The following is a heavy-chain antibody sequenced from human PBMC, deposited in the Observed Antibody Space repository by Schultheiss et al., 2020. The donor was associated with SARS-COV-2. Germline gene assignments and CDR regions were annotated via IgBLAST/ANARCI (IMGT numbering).Heavy chain of an antibody. CDR3: AKVLGDIVLMVYAIGLDY. J-gene: IGHJ4*01. V-gene: IGHV3-9*01. CDR1: GFTFDDYA. Sequence: GGSLRLSCSASGFTFDDYAMRWVRQAPGKGLEWVSGISWNSGSRGYADAVKGRFTISRDNAKNSLYLQMNSLRDEDTALYYCAKVLGDIVLMVYAIGLDYWGQGTMVTVSS. D-gene: IGHD2-8*01. CDR2: ISWNSGSR.